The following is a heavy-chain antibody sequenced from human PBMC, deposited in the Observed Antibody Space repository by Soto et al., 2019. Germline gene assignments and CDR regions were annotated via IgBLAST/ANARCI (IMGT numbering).Heavy chain of an antibody. CDR3: ARDPQYSSAQGFNY. D-gene: IGHD6-19*01. V-gene: IGHV1-8*01. CDR2: MNPNSGNT. J-gene: IGHJ4*02. Sequence: ASVKVSCKASGYTFTSYDINWVRQATGQGLEWMGWMNPNSGNTGYAQKFQGRVTMTRNTSISTAYMELSSLRSEDTAVYYCARDPQYSSAQGFNYWGQGTLVTVSS. CDR1: GYTFTSYD.